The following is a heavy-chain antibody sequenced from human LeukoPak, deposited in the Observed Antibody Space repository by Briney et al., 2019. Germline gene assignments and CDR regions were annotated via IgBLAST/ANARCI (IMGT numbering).Heavy chain of an antibody. CDR1: GGSISSSSYY. CDR2: IYYSGST. J-gene: IGHJ6*02. Sequence: PSETLSLTCTVSGGSISSSSYYWGWIRQPPGKGLERVGSIYYSGSTYYNPSLKSRVTISVDTSKNQFSLKLSSVTAADTAVYYCARFPYYYGMDVWGQGTTVTVSS. CDR3: ARFPYYYGMDV. V-gene: IGHV4-39*01.